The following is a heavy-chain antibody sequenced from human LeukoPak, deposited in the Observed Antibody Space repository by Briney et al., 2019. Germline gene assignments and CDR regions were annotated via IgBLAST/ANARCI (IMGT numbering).Heavy chain of an antibody. D-gene: IGHD3-10*01. V-gene: IGHV1-18*01. CDR2: ISAYNCIT. CDR3: ARDGAYGSGSYVDY. Sequence: ASVKVSCKASGYTFTSYGVTWVRQAPGQGLEWMGWISAYNCITYYAQTLQGRVTMTTDTTTSTAYMELRSLRSDDTAVYYCARDGAYGSGSYVDYWGQGTLVTVSS. J-gene: IGHJ4*02. CDR1: GYTFTSYG.